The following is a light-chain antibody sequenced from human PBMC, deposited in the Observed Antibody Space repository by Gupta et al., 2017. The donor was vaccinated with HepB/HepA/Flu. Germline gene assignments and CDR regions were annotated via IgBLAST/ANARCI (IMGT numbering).Light chain of an antibody. J-gene: IGLJ1*01. CDR3: ATWDDSLNAEV. Sequence: VLTQPPSASGTPGQRVTISCSGSDSNIGSNPVYWYQQVPGTAPKIFIYNNDQRPSGVPDRFSGSRSGTSASLAISGLQSEDEADYYCATWDDSLNAEVFGTGTKVTVL. CDR1: DSNIGSNP. CDR2: NND. V-gene: IGLV1-44*01.